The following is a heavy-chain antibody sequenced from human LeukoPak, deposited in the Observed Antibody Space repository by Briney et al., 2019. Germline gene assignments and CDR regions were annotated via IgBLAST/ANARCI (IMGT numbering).Heavy chain of an antibody. CDR1: GFTVSSNY. CDR3: ARGRGLLYSYGPYYFDY. V-gene: IGHV3-53*01. D-gene: IGHD5-18*01. Sequence: GGSLRLSCAASGFTVSSNYMSWVRQAPGKGLKGASVIYSGGSTYYADSVKGRFTISRDNSKNTLYLQMNSLRAEDTAVYYCARGRGLLYSYGPYYFDYWGQGTLVTISS. CDR2: IYSGGST. J-gene: IGHJ4*02.